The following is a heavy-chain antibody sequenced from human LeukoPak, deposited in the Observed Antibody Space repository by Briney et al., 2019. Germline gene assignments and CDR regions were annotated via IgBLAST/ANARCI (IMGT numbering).Heavy chain of an antibody. CDR1: GFTFSSYW. CDR2: INSDGSST. Sequence: GGSLRLSCAASGFTFSSYWMHWVRQAPGKGLVWVSRINSDGSSTNYADSVKGRFTISRDNAKNTLYLQMNSLRDEDTAVYYCAGSLVAGIPRGGYGYWGQGILITVSS. V-gene: IGHV3-74*01. J-gene: IGHJ4*02. D-gene: IGHD2-15*01. CDR3: AGSLVAGIPRGGYGY.